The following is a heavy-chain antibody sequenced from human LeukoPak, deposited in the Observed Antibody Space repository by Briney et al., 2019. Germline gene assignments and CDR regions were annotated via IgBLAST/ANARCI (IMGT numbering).Heavy chain of an antibody. V-gene: IGHV3-21*01. CDR1: GFTFSSYS. Sequence: GGSLRLSCAASGFTFSSYSMNWVRQAPGKGLEWVSSISSSSSYIYYADSVKGRFTISRDNAKNSLYLQMNSLRAEDTAVYYCARDVAAVAGEGYFDYWGQGTLVTVSS. CDR3: ARDVAAVAGEGYFDY. CDR2: ISSSSSYI. D-gene: IGHD6-19*01. J-gene: IGHJ4*02.